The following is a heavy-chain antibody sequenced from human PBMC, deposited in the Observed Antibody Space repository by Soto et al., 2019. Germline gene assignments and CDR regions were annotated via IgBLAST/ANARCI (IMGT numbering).Heavy chain of an antibody. CDR1: GGSISSSHW. D-gene: IGHD1-20*01. CDR3: ARVVLSITRGAFDA. J-gene: IGHJ3*01. V-gene: IGHV4-4*02. Sequence: QVQLQESGPGLVKPSGTLSLTCAVSGGSISSSHWWTWVRQSPGKGLEYIGEISHSGTSNSNPSLKSRVTLSVDRSKNHFSLTLTSVTAADTAVYYCARVVLSITRGAFDAWGQGTPGHRLF. CDR2: ISHSGTS.